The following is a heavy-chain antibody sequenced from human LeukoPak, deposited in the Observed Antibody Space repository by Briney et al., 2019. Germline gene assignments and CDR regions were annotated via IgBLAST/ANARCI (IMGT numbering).Heavy chain of an antibody. CDR2: IWYDGSNK. J-gene: IGHJ3*02. V-gene: IGHV3-30*02. CDR3: AKDLRRRYYFGSGSRGGTFDI. D-gene: IGHD3-10*01. CDR1: GLTFSSYG. Sequence: GGSLRLSCAASGLTFSSYGMHWVRQAPGKGLEWVAVIWYDGSNKYYADSVKGRFTISRDNSKNTLYLQMNSLRAEDTAVYYCAKDLRRRYYFGSGSRGGTFDIWGQGTMVTVSS.